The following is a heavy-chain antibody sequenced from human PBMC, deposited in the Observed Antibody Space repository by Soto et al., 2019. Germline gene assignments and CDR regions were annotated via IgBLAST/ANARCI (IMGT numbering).Heavy chain of an antibody. CDR2: IYYSGST. CDR3: AREPGVAAQNWFDP. Sequence: LSLTCTVSGGSISSGGYYWSWIRQHPGKGLEWIGYIYYSGSTYYNPSLKSRVTISVDTSKNQFSLKLSSVTAADTAVYYCAREPGVAAQNWFDPWGQGTLVTVSS. D-gene: IGHD6-13*01. J-gene: IGHJ5*02. V-gene: IGHV4-31*03. CDR1: GGSISSGGYY.